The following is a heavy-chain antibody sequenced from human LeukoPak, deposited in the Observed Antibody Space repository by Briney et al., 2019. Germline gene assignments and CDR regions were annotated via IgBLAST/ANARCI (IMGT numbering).Heavy chain of an antibody. CDR3: ASQSEVYYYGSGSYYNRIPHY. J-gene: IGHJ4*02. CDR2: IYYSGST. Sequence: SETLSLTCTVSGGSISSSSYYWGWIRQPPGKGLEWTGSIYYSGSTYYNPSLKSRVTISVDTSKNQFSLKLSPVTAADTAVYYCASQSEVYYYGSGSYYNRIPHYWGQGTLVTVSS. D-gene: IGHD3-10*01. V-gene: IGHV4-39*01. CDR1: GGSISSSSYY.